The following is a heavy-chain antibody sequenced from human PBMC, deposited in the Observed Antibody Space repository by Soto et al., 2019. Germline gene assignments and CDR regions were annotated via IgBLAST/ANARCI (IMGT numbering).Heavy chain of an antibody. Sequence: PVGSLRLSCAASGFTFSSDAMSWFRQAPVNGLEWVSAISGSGGSTYYAGSVKGRFTISRDNSKNTLYLQINSLRAEDTAVYYCAKDGLGYFDYWGQGTLVTVSS. CDR1: GFTFSSDA. J-gene: IGHJ4*02. CDR2: ISGSGGST. CDR3: AKDGLGYFDY. V-gene: IGHV3-23*01.